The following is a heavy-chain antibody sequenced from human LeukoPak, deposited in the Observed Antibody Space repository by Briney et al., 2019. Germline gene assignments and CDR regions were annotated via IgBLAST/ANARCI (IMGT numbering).Heavy chain of an antibody. Sequence: GGSLRLSCAASGFTFRSYDMNWVRQAPGKGLEWVSYISSSSSTIYYADSVKGRFTVSRDNAKNSLFLQMNSLRAEDTAVYYCAKGRSIYYYYYMDVWGKGTTVTVSS. J-gene: IGHJ6*03. V-gene: IGHV3-48*03. CDR3: AKGRSIYYYYYMDV. CDR2: ISSSSSTI. CDR1: GFTFRSYD. D-gene: IGHD2/OR15-2a*01.